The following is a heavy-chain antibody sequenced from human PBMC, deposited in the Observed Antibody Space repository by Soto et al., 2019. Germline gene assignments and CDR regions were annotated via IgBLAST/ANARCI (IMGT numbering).Heavy chain of an antibody. CDR2: IPYSGGP. J-gene: IGHJ5*02. D-gene: IGHD3-10*02. CDR1: GGSMKNFF. V-gene: IGHV4-59*01. CDR3: AASEVGLISVLGT. Sequence: SETLSLTCTVSGGSMKNFFWSWIRQPPGKGLEWIGYIPYSGGPTYTPSLKSRVSIAIDTSRNQFSLRLTSVTTADTAVYYCAASEVGLISVLGTWGQGTQVTVYS.